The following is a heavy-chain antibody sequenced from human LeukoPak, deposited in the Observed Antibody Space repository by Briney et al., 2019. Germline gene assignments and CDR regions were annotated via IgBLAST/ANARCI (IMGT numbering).Heavy chain of an antibody. J-gene: IGHJ4*02. CDR1: GDSINNRNW. V-gene: IGHV4-4*02. CDR3: ARGDNYIFDF. D-gene: IGHD1-1*01. CDR2: VAPSGTT. Sequence: SETLSLTCTVFGDSINNRNWWSWIRQSPGKGLEWIGEVAPSGTTKYNPSLRSRVTISIESSKNLFSLKISSLIAADTAVYYCARGDNYIFDFWGPGNLVTVSS.